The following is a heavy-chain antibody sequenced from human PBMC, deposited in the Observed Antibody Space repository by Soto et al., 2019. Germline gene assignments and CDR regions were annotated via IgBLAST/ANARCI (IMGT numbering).Heavy chain of an antibody. J-gene: IGHJ4*02. CDR3: ARVGIEYSSSPPYFDY. V-gene: IGHV3-33*08. CDR2: IWYDGSNK. D-gene: IGHD6-6*01. Sequence: GGSLRLSCAASGFTFSSYAMSWVRQAPGKGLGWVAVIWYDGSNKYYADSVKGRFTISRDNSKNTLYLQMNSLRAEDTAVYYCARVGIEYSSSPPYFDYWGQGTLVTVSS. CDR1: GFTFSSYA.